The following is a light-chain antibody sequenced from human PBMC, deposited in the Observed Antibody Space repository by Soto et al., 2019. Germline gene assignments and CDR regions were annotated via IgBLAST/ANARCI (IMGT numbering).Light chain of an antibody. Sequence: EIVMTQSPATLSVSPGERAILSCRASQSVSTNLAWYQQKPGQAPRLLIYGASTRATGIPARFSGWGSGTEFTLAISSLQSEDFALYYCHQYNTWPPFTFGPGTTVDIK. J-gene: IGKJ3*01. CDR2: GAS. CDR1: QSVSTN. CDR3: HQYNTWPPFT. V-gene: IGKV3-15*01.